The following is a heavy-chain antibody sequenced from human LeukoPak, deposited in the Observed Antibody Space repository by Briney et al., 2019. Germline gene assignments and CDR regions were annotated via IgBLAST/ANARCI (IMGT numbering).Heavy chain of an antibody. J-gene: IGHJ3*02. CDR2: INHSGST. D-gene: IGHD3-22*01. CDR3: ARDLISYYYHSRVDAFDI. V-gene: IGHV4-34*01. CDR1: GGSFSGYY. Sequence: SETLSLTCAVYGGSFSGYYWSWIRQPPGKGLEWIGEINHSGSTNYNPSLKSRVTISVDTSKNQFSLKLSSVTAADTAVYYCARDLISYYYHSRVDAFDIWGQGTMVTVSS.